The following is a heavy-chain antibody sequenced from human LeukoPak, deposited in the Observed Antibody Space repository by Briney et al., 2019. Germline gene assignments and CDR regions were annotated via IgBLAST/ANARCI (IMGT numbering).Heavy chain of an antibody. D-gene: IGHD6-13*01. Sequence: PGGSLRLSCAASGFTFSSYAMSWVRQAPGKGLEWVSAISGSGGSTYYADSVKGRFTISRDNTKNTLYLQMNSLRAEDTAVYYCAKGSPAAGPPFYYYYMDVWGKGTTVTVSS. V-gene: IGHV3-23*01. J-gene: IGHJ6*03. CDR3: AKGSPAAGPPFYYYYMDV. CDR2: ISGSGGST. CDR1: GFTFSSYA.